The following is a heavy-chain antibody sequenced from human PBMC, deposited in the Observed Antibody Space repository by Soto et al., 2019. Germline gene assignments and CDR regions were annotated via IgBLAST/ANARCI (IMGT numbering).Heavy chain of an antibody. CDR1: GYDFNTNW. D-gene: IGHD3-22*01. CDR2: MYPGDSDT. CDR3: ARLPRDCNKTSCYSADH. V-gene: IGHV5-51*01. Sequence: PGESLKISCRGSGYDFNTNWLGWVRQLPGRGLEWVGIMYPGDSDTRYNPSLQGHVTLSVDVTVSTAFLQWRSLETSDTGMFFCARLPRDCNKTSCYSADHWGQGTQVTVSS. J-gene: IGHJ4*02.